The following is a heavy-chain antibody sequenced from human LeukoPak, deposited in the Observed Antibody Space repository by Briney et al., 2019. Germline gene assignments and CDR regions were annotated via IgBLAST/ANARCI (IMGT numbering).Heavy chain of an antibody. CDR3: ARGPSYGPYYFDY. CDR1: GFTFSSYW. CDR2: IEQDGSEK. Sequence: GGSLRLSCAASGFTFSSYWMSWVRQAPGKGLEWVANIEQDGSEKYYVDSMKGRFTISRDNAKNSLYLQMNSLRAEDTAVYYCARGPSYGPYYFDYWGQGTLVTVSS. J-gene: IGHJ4*02. D-gene: IGHD3-10*01. V-gene: IGHV3-7*03.